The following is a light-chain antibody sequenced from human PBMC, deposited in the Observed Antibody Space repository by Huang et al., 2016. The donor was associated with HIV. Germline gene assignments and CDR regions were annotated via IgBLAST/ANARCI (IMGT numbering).Light chain of an antibody. Sequence: EIGLTQSPGPLSLSRGERATLSCRASQTVSSNDFAWYQHKPAQAPRLLIYGASSRATGIPDRFSGSGSGTDFTLSISRLEPEDFAVYYCQQYGSSPLTFGGGTKVEIK. J-gene: IGKJ4*01. CDR3: QQYGSSPLT. CDR2: GAS. CDR1: QTVSSND. V-gene: IGKV3-20*01.